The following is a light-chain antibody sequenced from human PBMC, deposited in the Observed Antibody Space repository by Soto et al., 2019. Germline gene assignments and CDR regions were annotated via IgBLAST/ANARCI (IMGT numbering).Light chain of an antibody. J-gene: IGKJ1*01. CDR1: QSVSRNF. V-gene: IGKV3-20*01. CDR2: GAS. CDR3: QQYGSSPWT. Sequence: ELVLTQSPGTLSLSPGARATLSCRASQSVSRNFLAWYRQKPGQAPRLLIYGASNRATDTPDRFSGSGSGADFSLTISRLEPEDFAVDYCQQYGSSPWTFGQGTKVDIK.